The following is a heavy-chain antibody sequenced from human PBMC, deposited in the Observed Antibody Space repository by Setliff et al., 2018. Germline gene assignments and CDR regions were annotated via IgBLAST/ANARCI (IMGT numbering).Heavy chain of an antibody. V-gene: IGHV3-49*04. CDR3: TRGRFDP. Sequence: AGGSLRLSCTGSGFNFGDYAMTWVRQAPGKGLEWLGFIKSKTYGGTTEYAASVKGRFTISRDDSKSIAYLQMNSLKIEDTAVYYCTRGRFDPWGQGTLVTVSS. J-gene: IGHJ5*02. CDR2: IKSKTYGGTT. CDR1: GFNFGDYA.